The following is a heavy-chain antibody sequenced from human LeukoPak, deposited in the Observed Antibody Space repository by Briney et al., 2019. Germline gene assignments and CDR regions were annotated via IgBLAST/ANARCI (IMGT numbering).Heavy chain of an antibody. CDR1: GCTFSSYA. CDR2: IIPIFGTA. V-gene: IGHV1-69*13. Sequence: SVKVSCKASGCTFSSYAISWVRQAPGQGLEWMGGIIPIFGTANYAQKFQGRVTITADESTSTAYMELSSLRSEDTAVYYCASSPGSAAYYYYGMDVWGQGTTVTVSS. J-gene: IGHJ6*02. D-gene: IGHD6-19*01. CDR3: ASSPGSAAYYYYGMDV.